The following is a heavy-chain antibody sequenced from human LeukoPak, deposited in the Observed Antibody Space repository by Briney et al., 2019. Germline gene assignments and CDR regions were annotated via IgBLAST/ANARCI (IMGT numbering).Heavy chain of an antibody. CDR2: INRRGHT. D-gene: IGHD1-26*01. CDR1: GFTFDRFT. Sequence: PGGSLRLSCAASGFTFDRFTIHWARQTPGKGLEWVSLINRRGHTFYADSVKGRFTISRDNSRNSVFLQMNSLRAEDTAVYYCARDGEVGVGRWFDPWGQGTLVTVSS. V-gene: IGHV3-43*01. J-gene: IGHJ5*02. CDR3: ARDGEVGVGRWFDP.